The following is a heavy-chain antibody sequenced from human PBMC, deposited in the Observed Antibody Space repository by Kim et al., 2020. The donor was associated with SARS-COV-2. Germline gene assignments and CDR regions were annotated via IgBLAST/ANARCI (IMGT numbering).Heavy chain of an antibody. CDR3: AKPARDSSGWYVFDY. Sequence: DSVKGRFTISRDNSKNSLYLQMNSLRTEDTALYYCAKPARDSSGWYVFDYWGQGTLVTVSS. V-gene: IGHV3-43*01. D-gene: IGHD6-19*01. J-gene: IGHJ4*02.